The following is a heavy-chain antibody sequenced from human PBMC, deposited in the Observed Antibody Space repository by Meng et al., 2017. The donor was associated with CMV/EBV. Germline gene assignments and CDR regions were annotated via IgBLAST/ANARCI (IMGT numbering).Heavy chain of an antibody. J-gene: IGHJ6*02. CDR3: WNLGDGGVGPPDGMDV. V-gene: IGHV3-30*18. D-gene: IGHD2-21*01. Sequence: GESLNIFCVAACSTFSTYNMHWLRQAPGKGLEWVALISYDENNKYYADSVQGRFTITRDKSKNTPYLQVDSLRADDTAVYYCWNLGDGGVGPPDGMDVCGQGTTVTVSS. CDR2: ISYDENNK. CDR1: CSTFSTYN.